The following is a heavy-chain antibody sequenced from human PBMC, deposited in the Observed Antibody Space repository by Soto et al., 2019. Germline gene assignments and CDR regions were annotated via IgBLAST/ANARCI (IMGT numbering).Heavy chain of an antibody. CDR2: MSYDGTKE. Sequence: PGVSLRLSCAASGFTFSTYGMHWVRQAPGKGLEWVAAMSYDGTKEYYVDSVKGRFTISRDNSRNTLFLQLNSLRDEDTAVYYCAKEYGSTWIDHWGQGTLVTVS. CDR3: AKEYGSTWIDH. V-gene: IGHV3-30*18. CDR1: GFTFSTYG. J-gene: IGHJ4*02. D-gene: IGHD6-13*01.